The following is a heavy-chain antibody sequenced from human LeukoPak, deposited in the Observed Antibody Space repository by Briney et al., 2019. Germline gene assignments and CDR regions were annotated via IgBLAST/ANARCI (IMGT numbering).Heavy chain of an antibody. Sequence: SETLSLTCTVSGGSISSSSYYWGWIRQPPGKGLEWIGSIYYSGSTYYNPSHKSRVTISIDTSKNQLSLKLSSVTAADTAVYYCATSGGPLNWFDPWGQGTLVTVSS. CDR3: ATSGGPLNWFDP. J-gene: IGHJ5*02. V-gene: IGHV4-39*07. CDR1: GGSISSSSYY. CDR2: IYYSGST.